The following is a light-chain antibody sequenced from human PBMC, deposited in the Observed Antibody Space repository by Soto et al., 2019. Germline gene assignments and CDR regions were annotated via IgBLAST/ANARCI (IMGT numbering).Light chain of an antibody. V-gene: IGKV1-8*01. Sequence: AIRMTQSPSSFSASTGDRVTITCRASQGISSYLAWYQQKPGKAPKLLIYAASTLRSGVPSRFSGSGSGTDFTLTISCLQSEDFATYYCQQYYSYPITFGQGTRLEI. CDR3: QQYYSYPIT. J-gene: IGKJ5*01. CDR2: AAS. CDR1: QGISSY.